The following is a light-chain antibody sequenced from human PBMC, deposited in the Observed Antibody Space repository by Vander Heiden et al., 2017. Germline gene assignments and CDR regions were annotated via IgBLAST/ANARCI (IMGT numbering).Light chain of an antibody. CDR3: GSEKSTSNTWV. CDR2: DDR. CDR1: RSDCGGYFY. Sequence: QSALTQPASVSGAHGQSITISYTGTRSDCGGYFYVSCYQHPPGTAPKLLIYDDRNRLSGVADRFSGAKSGNTASVTIAGLQADDEADYYCGSEKSTSNTWVFGGGTKLTVL. V-gene: IGLV2-14*03. J-gene: IGLJ3*02.